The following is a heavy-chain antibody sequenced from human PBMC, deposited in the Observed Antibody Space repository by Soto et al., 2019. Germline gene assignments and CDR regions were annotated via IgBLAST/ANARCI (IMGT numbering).Heavy chain of an antibody. Sequence: GGSLRLSCAASGFTFSSYAMSWVRQAPGKGLEWVSAISGSGGSTYYADSVKGRFTISRDTSKNTLYLQMNSLRAEDTAAYYWANELQGPNTVVVYQGWGQGTLVNDSS. CDR2: ISGSGGST. D-gene: IGHD2-15*01. V-gene: IGHV3-23*01. CDR1: GFTFSSYA. J-gene: IGHJ4*02. CDR3: ANELQGPNTVVVYQG.